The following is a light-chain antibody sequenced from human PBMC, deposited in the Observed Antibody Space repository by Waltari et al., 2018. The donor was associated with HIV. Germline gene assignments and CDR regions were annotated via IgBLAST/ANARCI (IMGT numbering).Light chain of an antibody. Sequence: QSALTQPASVSGSPGQSITLPCNGTTSDPALYEFVSWYRRLPGAVPQLLLYDIFERPSGISARFSGSRSGGAASLTISRLQTDDDGDYFCSSFTRMGGVFGPET. CDR1: TSDPALYEF. V-gene: IGLV2-14*03. CDR3: SSFTRMGGV. J-gene: IGLJ1*01. CDR2: DIF.